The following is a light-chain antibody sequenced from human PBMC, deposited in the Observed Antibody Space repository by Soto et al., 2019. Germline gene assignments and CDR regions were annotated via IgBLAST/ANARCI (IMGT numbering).Light chain of an antibody. V-gene: IGKV1-5*01. CDR2: HAS. CDR1: QSISNW. CDR3: QQFGSSPLT. Sequence: DIQMTQSPSTLPASVGDRVTITCRASQSISNWLAWYQQKPGTAPKVLIYHASNLQSGVPSRFSGSGSGTEFTLTINRLEPEDFAVYYCQQFGSSPLTFGQGTRLEIK. J-gene: IGKJ5*01.